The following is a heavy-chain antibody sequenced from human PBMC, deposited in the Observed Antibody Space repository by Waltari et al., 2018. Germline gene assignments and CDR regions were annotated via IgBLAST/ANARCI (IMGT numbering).Heavy chain of an antibody. Sequence: QVQLVESGGGVVQPGRSLRLSCAASGFTFSSYAMHWVRQAPGKGVEWVAGKSNDGSNKYYADAVKGRFTISRDKSKNTLYLQMNSLRAEDTAVYYCARARGQQLVRTCFDYWGQGTLVTVSS. D-gene: IGHD6-13*01. CDR2: KSNDGSNK. CDR1: GFTFSSYA. V-gene: IGHV3-30-3*01. J-gene: IGHJ4*02. CDR3: ARARGQQLVRTCFDY.